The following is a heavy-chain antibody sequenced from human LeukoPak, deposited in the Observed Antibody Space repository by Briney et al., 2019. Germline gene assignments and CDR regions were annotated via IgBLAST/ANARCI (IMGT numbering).Heavy chain of an antibody. D-gene: IGHD5-18*01. J-gene: IGHJ5*02. CDR2: INHSGST. V-gene: IGHV4-34*01. CDR1: GGSFSGYY. Sequence: PSETLSLTCAVYGGSFSGYYWSWIPQPPGKGLEWIGEINHSGSTNYNPSLKSRVTISVDTSKNQFSLKLSSVTAADTAVYYCARGGYSYGSYNWFDPWGQGTLVTVSS. CDR3: ARGGYSYGSYNWFDP.